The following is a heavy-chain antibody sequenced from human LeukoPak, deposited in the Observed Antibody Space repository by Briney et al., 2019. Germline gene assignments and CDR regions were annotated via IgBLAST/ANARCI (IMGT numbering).Heavy chain of an antibody. CDR3: ARCRDGYEDTFDY. V-gene: IGHV4-59*08. CDR1: GGSFSGYY. D-gene: IGHD5-24*01. J-gene: IGHJ4*02. CDR2: IYYSGST. Sequence: PSETLSLTCAVYGGSFSGYYWSWIRQPPGKGLEWIGYIYYSGSTNYNPSLKSRVTISVDTSKNQFSLKLSSVTAADTAVYYCARCRDGYEDTFDYWGQGTLVTVSS.